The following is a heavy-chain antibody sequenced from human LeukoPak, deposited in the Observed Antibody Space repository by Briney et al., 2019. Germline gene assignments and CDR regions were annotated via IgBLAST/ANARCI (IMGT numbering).Heavy chain of an antibody. CDR2: ISGSGGST. Sequence: GGSLRLSCAASGFTFSSYAMSWVRQAPGKGLEWVSAISGSGGSTYYADSVKGRFTISSENSKNPWYLKMNSRRAEDRPVYYCAKKRGMLGYSYGYFDYWGQGTLVTVSS. CDR1: GFTFSSYA. V-gene: IGHV3-23*01. CDR3: AKKRGMLGYSYGYFDY. J-gene: IGHJ4*02. D-gene: IGHD5-18*01.